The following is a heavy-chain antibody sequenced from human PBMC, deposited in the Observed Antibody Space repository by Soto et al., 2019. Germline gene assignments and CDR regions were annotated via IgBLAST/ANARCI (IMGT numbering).Heavy chain of an antibody. V-gene: IGHV3-21*01. Sequence: GGSLRLSCAASGFTFSSYSMNWVRQAPGKGLEWVSSISSSSYIYYADSVKGRSTISRDNAKNSLYLQMNSLRAEDTAVYYCARDTSSGWYWFDTWGQGTLVTVSS. D-gene: IGHD6-19*01. CDR1: GFTFSSYS. CDR3: ARDTSSGWYWFDT. J-gene: IGHJ5*02. CDR2: ISSSSYI.